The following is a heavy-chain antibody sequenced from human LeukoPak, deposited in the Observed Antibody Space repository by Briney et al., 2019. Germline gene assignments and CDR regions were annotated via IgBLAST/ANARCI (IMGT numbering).Heavy chain of an antibody. CDR3: ARDALVVVAATPSSPNWFDP. V-gene: IGHV3-64*01. CDR2: ISSNGGST. Sequence: GGSLRLSCAASGFTFSSYATHWVRQAPGKGLEYVSAISSNGGSTYYANSVKGRFTISRDNSKNTLYLQMGSLRAEDMDVYYCARDALVVVAATPSSPNWFDPWGQGTLVTVPS. D-gene: IGHD2-15*01. J-gene: IGHJ5*02. CDR1: GFTFSSYA.